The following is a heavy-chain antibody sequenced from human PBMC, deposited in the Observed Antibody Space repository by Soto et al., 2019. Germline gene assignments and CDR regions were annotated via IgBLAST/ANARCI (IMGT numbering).Heavy chain of an antibody. J-gene: IGHJ6*02. Sequence: SVKVSCKASGGTFSSYAISWVRQAPGQGLEWMGGIIPIFGTANYAQKFQGRVTITADESTSTAYMELSSLRSEDTAVYYCARDRDVVVVAATEGTYYYGMDVWGQGTTVTVSS. CDR1: GGTFSSYA. CDR3: ARDRDVVVVAATEGTYYYGMDV. V-gene: IGHV1-69*13. CDR2: IIPIFGTA. D-gene: IGHD2-15*01.